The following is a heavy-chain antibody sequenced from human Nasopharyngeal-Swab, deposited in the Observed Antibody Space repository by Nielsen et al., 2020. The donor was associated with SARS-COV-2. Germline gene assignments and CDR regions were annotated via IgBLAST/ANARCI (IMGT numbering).Heavy chain of an antibody. CDR3: AKYLGSGSYQAFCDY. V-gene: IGHV3-23*01. Sequence: ESLKISCVASGFIFRNYAIAWVRQAPGMVLELVSTIGGAGNTLYADSVKGRFTISRDNSKNTVYLQMNSLRAEDTAVYYCAKYLGSGSYQAFCDYWGHGTLVTVSS. D-gene: IGHD1-26*01. CDR1: GFIFRNYA. CDR2: IGGAGNT. J-gene: IGHJ4*01.